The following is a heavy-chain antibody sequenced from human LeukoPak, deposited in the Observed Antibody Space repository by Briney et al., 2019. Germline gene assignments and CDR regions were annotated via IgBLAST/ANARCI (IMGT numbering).Heavy chain of an antibody. Sequence: GESLKISCKGSGYSFTSFWIGWVRQMPGKGLEWMGIIYPGDSDTRYSPSFQGQVTISADKSISTAYLQWSSLKASDTAMYYCARVTYGSGSYKYFQYWGQGTQVTVSS. CDR2: IYPGDSDT. CDR3: ARVTYGSGSYKYFQY. CDR1: GYSFTSFW. V-gene: IGHV5-51*01. J-gene: IGHJ1*01. D-gene: IGHD3-10*01.